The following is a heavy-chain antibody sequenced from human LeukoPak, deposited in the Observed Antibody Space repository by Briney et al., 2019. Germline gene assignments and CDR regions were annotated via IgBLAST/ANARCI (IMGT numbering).Heavy chain of an antibody. V-gene: IGHV4-30-2*01. J-gene: IGHJ5*02. CDR3: ARGRRNNRRYSSSPGRYNWFDP. CDR1: GGSISSGGYS. Sequence: PSETLSLTCAVSGGSISSGGYSWSWIRQPPGKGLEWIGYIYHSGSTYYNPSLKSRVTISVDRSKNQFSLKLSSVTAADTAVYYCARGRRNNRRYSSSPGRYNWFDPWGQGTLVTVSS. CDR2: IYHSGST. D-gene: IGHD6-13*01.